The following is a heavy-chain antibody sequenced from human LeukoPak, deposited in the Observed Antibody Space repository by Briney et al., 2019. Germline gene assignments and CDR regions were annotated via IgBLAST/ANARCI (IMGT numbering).Heavy chain of an antibody. CDR1: GFPISSYD. CDR3: ARSGYGDYGLFPFDY. D-gene: IGHD4-17*01. V-gene: IGHV4-59*08. J-gene: IGHJ4*02. Sequence: PSETLSLTCTVSGFPISSYDLSWIRQPPGKGLEWIWYICYRGCTNYNPSLKSQVTISVGTYKDQFSLKLSSVTAADTAVYYCARSGYGDYGLFPFDYWGQGTLVTVSS. CDR2: ICYRGCT.